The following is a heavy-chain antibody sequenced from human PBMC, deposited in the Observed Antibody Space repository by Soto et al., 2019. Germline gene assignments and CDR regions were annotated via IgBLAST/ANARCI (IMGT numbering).Heavy chain of an antibody. J-gene: IGHJ4*02. CDR1: GGSIRSGGYS. D-gene: IGHD3-22*01. V-gene: IGHV4-30-2*01. CDR3: VRVTIVVVITKTGYFDY. Sequence: PSETLSLTCAVSGGSIRSGGYSWSWIRQPPGKGLEWIGNIYHSESSSYNPSLKSRVTISVDTSKNQFSLKLSSVTAADTAVYYSVRVTIVVVITKTGYFDYWGQGTLVTVSS. CDR2: IYHSESS.